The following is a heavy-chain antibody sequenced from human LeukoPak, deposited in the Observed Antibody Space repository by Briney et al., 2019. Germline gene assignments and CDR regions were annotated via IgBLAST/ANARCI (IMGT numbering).Heavy chain of an antibody. V-gene: IGHV4-61*02. CDR2: IDTSGST. D-gene: IGHD2-2*01. J-gene: IGHJ3*02. Sequence: SSETLSLTCTVSGGSISSGSYYWSWIRQPAGKGLEWIGRIDTSGSTNYNPSLKSRVTISVDTSKNQFSLKLSSVTAADTAVYYCARDRAPQLLPDAFDIWGQGTMVTVSS. CDR3: ARDRAPQLLPDAFDI. CDR1: GGSISSGSYY.